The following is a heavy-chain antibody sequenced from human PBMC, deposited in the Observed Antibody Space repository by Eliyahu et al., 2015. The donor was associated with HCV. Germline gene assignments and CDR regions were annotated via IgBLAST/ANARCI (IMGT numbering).Heavy chain of an antibody. CDR2: IYSGGST. V-gene: IGHV3-66*02. Sequence: EVQLVXSGGGLVQPGXSLXLSXAASGFTVSSNYLXWVRQAPGKGXEWVSVIYSGGSTYYADSVKGRFTISRDNSKNTLYLQMNSLRAEDTAVYYCARDRXGGVGNDAFDIWGQGTMVTVSS. D-gene: IGHD3-16*01. CDR1: GFTVSSNY. J-gene: IGHJ3*02. CDR3: ARDRXGGVGNDAFDI.